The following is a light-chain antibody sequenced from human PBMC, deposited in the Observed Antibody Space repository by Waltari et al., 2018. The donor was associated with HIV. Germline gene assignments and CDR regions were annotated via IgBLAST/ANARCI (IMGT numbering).Light chain of an antibody. V-gene: IGKV4-1*01. Sequence: DIVMTQSPDSLAVSLGERAPIHCKSSQSVLSSSNNKNYLSWYQQKPGQPPKLLIYWASTRESGVPDRFSGSGSGTDFTLTISSLQAEDVAVYYCQQHYSTPWTFGQGTKVEIK. CDR1: QSVLSSSNNKNY. J-gene: IGKJ1*01. CDR2: WAS. CDR3: QQHYSTPWT.